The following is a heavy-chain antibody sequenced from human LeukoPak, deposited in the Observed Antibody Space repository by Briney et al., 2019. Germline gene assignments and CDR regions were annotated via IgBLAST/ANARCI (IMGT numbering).Heavy chain of an antibody. V-gene: IGHV4-39*01. CDR3: ARQPALSYCSSATCWFDA. J-gene: IGHJ5*02. CDR1: GGSISTTSYY. D-gene: IGHD2-2*01. Sequence: SETLSLTCTVSGGSISTTSYYWAWLRHPRGKRLEWSGSIYSIGTTYYSPSLKGRVTISVDTSKKQFSLKMNSVTAADTALYYCARQPALSYCSSATCWFDAWGQGTLVTASS. CDR2: IYSIGTT.